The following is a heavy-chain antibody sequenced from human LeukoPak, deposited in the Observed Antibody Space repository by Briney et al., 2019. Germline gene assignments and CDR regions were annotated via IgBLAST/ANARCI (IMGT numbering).Heavy chain of an antibody. Sequence: GGSLRLSCAASGFTFSDYAMHWVRQAPGKGLEYVSAISTDGGGTYYVNSVKGRFTISRDNSKNTLYLQMGSLRAEDMAVYYCARYGSGSYYHYWGRGTLVTVSS. J-gene: IGHJ4*02. CDR1: GFTFSDYA. CDR3: ARYGSGSYYHY. V-gene: IGHV3-64*01. CDR2: ISTDGGGT. D-gene: IGHD3-10*01.